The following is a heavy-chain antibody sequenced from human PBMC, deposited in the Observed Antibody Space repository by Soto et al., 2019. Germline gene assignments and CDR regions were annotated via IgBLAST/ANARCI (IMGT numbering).Heavy chain of an antibody. CDR3: ARDRDGYNYFDY. V-gene: IGHV4-59*01. CDR2: IYYSGST. J-gene: IGHJ4*02. Sequence: SETLSLTCPVSGGSITSYYWNWIRQPPGKGLELIGYIYYSGSTNYNPSLKSRVSLSVDTSKNQFSLKVYSVTAADTAVYYCARDRDGYNYFDYWGQGTLVTVSS. D-gene: IGHD5-12*01. CDR1: GGSITSYY.